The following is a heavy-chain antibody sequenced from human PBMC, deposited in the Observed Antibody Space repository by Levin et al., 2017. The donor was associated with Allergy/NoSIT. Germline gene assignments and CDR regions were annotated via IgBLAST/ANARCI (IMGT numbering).Heavy chain of an antibody. CDR3: ARVDADTVMYYLDY. CDR2: IRNKANSFTT. Sequence: GESLKISCAASGFTFSDHYMDWVRQAPGKGLEWVGRIRNKANSFTTEYAASVKGRFIISGDDSKNSLYLQMNGLKTEDTAVYYCARVDADTVMYYLDYWGQGTLVTVSS. J-gene: IGHJ4*02. D-gene: IGHD2-21*01. V-gene: IGHV3-72*01. CDR1: GFTFSDHY.